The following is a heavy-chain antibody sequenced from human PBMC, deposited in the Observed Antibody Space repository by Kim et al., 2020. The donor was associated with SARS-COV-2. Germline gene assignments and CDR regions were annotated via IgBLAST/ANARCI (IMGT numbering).Heavy chain of an antibody. CDR3: ARPRRYSSSWYSFYFDY. V-gene: IGHV4-39*01. Sequence: SETLSLTCTVSGGSISSSSYYWGWIRQPPGKGLEWIGSIYYSGSTYYNPSLKSRVTISVDTSKNQFSLKLSSVTAADTAVYYCARPRRYSSSWYSFYFDYWGQGTLVTVSS. J-gene: IGHJ4*02. D-gene: IGHD6-13*01. CDR1: GGSISSSSYY. CDR2: IYYSGST.